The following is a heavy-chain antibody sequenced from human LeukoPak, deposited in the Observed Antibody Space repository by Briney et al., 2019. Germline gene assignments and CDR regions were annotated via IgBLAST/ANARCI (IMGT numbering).Heavy chain of an antibody. Sequence: GGSLRLSCAASGFTFSSYGMHWVRQAPGKGLEWVAFIPYDGRNQYFADSVKGRFTISRDISKNTLHLQMNSLRTEDTAVYYCAKDGTIFGVTYLDSWGQGTLVTVSS. V-gene: IGHV3-30*02. CDR2: IPYDGRNQ. J-gene: IGHJ4*02. CDR3: AKDGTIFGVTYLDS. D-gene: IGHD3-3*01. CDR1: GFTFSSYG.